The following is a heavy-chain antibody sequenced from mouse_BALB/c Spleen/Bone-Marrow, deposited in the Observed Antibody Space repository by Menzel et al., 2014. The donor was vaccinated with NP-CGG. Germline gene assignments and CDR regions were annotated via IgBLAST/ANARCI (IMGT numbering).Heavy chain of an antibody. V-gene: IGHV1S29*02. Sequence: EVQLQQSGPELVKPGASVKISCKASGYTFTDYNMHWVKQSHGKSLEWIGYIYPYNGGTGYNQKFKSKATLTVDNSSSTDYMELRSQTSEDSAVYYCARFRYDWYFDVWGAGTTVTVSS. CDR1: GYTFTDYN. D-gene: IGHD2-14*01. J-gene: IGHJ1*01. CDR2: IYPYNGGT. CDR3: ARFRYDWYFDV.